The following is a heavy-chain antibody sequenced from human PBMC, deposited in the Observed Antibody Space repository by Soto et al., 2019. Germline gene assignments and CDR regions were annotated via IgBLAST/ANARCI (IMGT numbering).Heavy chain of an antibody. Sequence: TCAVSLGFLSESYLTWIRQPPGKGLEWIGEINHVGGTNYNPSLKSRVTMSVDTSQNQFSLRLISVTAADTAMYFCVRIRYQLPSSVLWLDPWGQGTPVTVSS. D-gene: IGHD3-16*01. CDR1: LGFLSESY. J-gene: IGHJ5*02. CDR3: VRIRYQLPSSVLWLDP. V-gene: IGHV4-34*01. CDR2: INHVGGT.